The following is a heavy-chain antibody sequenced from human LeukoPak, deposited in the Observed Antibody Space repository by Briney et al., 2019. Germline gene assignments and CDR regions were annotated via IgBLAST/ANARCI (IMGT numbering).Heavy chain of an antibody. J-gene: IGHJ4*02. V-gene: IGHV3-64D*06. CDR2: ISSNGGST. CDR1: GFTFSSYA. CDR3: VKGGCEENDCYPQKSYFDY. Sequence: GGPLRLSCSVSGFTFSSYAMHWVRQAPGKGLEYVSAISSNGGSTNYADSVKGRFTISRHNSKNTLYLQMSSLRAEDTAVYYCVKGGCEENDCYPQKSYFDYWGQGTLVTVSS. D-gene: IGHD2-21*02.